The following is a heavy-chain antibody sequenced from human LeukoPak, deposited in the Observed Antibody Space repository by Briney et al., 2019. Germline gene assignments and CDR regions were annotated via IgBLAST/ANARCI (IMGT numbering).Heavy chain of an antibody. V-gene: IGHV3-23*01. CDR1: GITFSSFA. D-gene: IGHD2-2*01. CDR3: AKDRSCSGSSCNVGS. Sequence: GGPLRLSCAAPGITFSSFAMTWVRQAPGKGLEWVSAISGSGGSTYYADSVKGRFTISRDNSKNTLFLQMNSLRAEDTAVYYCAKDRSCSGSSCNVGSWGQGTMVTVSS. CDR2: ISGSGGST. J-gene: IGHJ3*01.